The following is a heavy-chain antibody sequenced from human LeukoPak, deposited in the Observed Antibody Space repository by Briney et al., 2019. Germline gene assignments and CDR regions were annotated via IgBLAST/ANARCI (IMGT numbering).Heavy chain of an antibody. J-gene: IGHJ4*02. V-gene: IGHV3-74*01. Sequence: GGSLRLSCAASGFTFSSYWMHWVPQAPGKGRVWVSRINSDGTTISYEDSVKGRFTISRDNAKNTLYLQMNSLRAEDTAVYYCARHNTGHSDYWGQGTLVTVSS. CDR1: GFTFSSYW. CDR2: INSDGTTI. D-gene: IGHD1-1*01. CDR3: ARHNTGHSDY.